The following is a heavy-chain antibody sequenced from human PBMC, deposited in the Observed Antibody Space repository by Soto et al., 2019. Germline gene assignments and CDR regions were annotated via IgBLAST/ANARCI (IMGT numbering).Heavy chain of an antibody. Sequence: PGGSLRLSCAASGFTFDDYTMHWVRQAPGKGLEWVSLISWDGGSTYYADSVKGRFTISRDNSKNSLYLQMNSLRTEDTALYYCAKDSSIRFFYYGMDVWGQGTTVTVSS. V-gene: IGHV3-43*01. CDR1: GFTFDDYT. CDR2: ISWDGGST. CDR3: AKDSSIRFFYYGMDV. J-gene: IGHJ6*02. D-gene: IGHD3-3*01.